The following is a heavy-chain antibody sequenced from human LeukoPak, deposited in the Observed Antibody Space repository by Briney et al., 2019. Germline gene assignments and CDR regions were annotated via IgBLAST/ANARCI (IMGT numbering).Heavy chain of an antibody. J-gene: IGHJ4*02. V-gene: IGHV3-30-3*01. CDR3: ARERWSSSSFDY. CDR2: ISYDGSNK. D-gene: IGHD6-6*01. Sequence: GGSLRLSCAASGFAFSSYAMHWVRQAPGKGLEWVAVISYDGSNKYYADSVKGRFTISRDNSKNTLYLQMNSLRAEDTAVYYCARERWSSSSFDYWGQGTLVTVSS. CDR1: GFAFSSYA.